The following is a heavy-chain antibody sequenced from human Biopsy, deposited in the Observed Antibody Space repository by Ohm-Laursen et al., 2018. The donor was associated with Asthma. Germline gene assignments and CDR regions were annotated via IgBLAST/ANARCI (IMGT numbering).Heavy chain of an antibody. CDR1: GYTFINYA. J-gene: IGHJ3*01. CDR3: ARTYYDFLTGQVNDAFAL. V-gene: IGHV1-3*01. D-gene: IGHD3-9*01. CDR2: INAGDGNT. Sequence: SVTVSCQASGYTFINYAIHWVRQAPGQRLEWMGWINAGDGNTKYSQKFQGRVTITRDTSASTAYMDLRSLRSEDTAMYYCARTYYDFLTGQVNDAFALWGQGTMVTVSS.